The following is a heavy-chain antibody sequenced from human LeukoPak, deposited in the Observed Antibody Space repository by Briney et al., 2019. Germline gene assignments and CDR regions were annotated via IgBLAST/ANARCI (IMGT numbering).Heavy chain of an antibody. D-gene: IGHD4-23*01. Sequence: SETLSLTCTVSGGSISSSSYYWGWIRQPPGKGLGWIGSIYYSGSTYYNPSLKSRVTISVDTSKNQFSLKLSSVTAADTAVYYCARDRVDRLGGNFKAIYYYYGMDVWGQGTTVTVSS. J-gene: IGHJ6*02. CDR2: IYYSGST. CDR3: ARDRVDRLGGNFKAIYYYYGMDV. CDR1: GGSISSSSYY. V-gene: IGHV4-39*07.